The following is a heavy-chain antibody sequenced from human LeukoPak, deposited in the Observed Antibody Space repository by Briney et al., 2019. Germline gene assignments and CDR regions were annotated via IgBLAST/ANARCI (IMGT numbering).Heavy chain of an antibody. CDR3: ATLIVGTTGFDY. J-gene: IGHJ4*02. D-gene: IGHD1-26*01. Sequence: GASVKVSCKASGYTFTGYYMHWVRQAPGQGLEWMGRINPNSGGTNYAQRFQGRVTMTTDTSISTAYMELSRLRSDDTAVYYCATLIVGTTGFDYWGQGTLVTVSS. V-gene: IGHV1-2*06. CDR2: INPNSGGT. CDR1: GYTFTGYY.